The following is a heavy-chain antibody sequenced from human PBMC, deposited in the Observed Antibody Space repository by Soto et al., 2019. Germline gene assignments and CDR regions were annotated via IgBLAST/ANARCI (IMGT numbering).Heavy chain of an antibody. CDR3: ARSPYSYGFNL. CDR2: ILYSGSA. D-gene: IGHD5-18*01. CDR1: GGSVSSDDHY. J-gene: IGHJ4*02. Sequence: QVQLQESGPGLVKPSQTLSLTCTVSGGSVSSDDHYWNWIRQPSGKGLEWIGYILYSGSAFYNPSLQSQVTISVHTSNNQFSLKMKSVTAADTAVYYCARSPYSYGFNLWGQGTLVTVSS. V-gene: IGHV4-30-4*01.